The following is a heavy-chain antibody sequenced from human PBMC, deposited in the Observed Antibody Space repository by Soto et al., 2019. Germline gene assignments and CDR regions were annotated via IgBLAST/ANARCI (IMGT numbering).Heavy chain of an antibody. CDR3: ARRWGSGYSYGFDY. Sequence: QVQLVQSGAVVKKPGSSVKVSCKASGGTFSSYTISWVRQAPGQGLEWMGRIIPILGIANYAQKFQGRVTITADKSTSTAYMELSSLRSEDTAVYYCARRWGSGYSYGFDYWGQGTLVTVSS. D-gene: IGHD5-18*01. J-gene: IGHJ4*02. CDR1: GGTFSSYT. CDR2: IIPILGIA. V-gene: IGHV1-69*02.